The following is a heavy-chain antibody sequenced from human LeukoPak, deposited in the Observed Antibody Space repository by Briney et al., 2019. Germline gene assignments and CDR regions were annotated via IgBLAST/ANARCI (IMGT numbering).Heavy chain of an antibody. CDR1: GFTLCNYA. D-gene: IGHD5-24*01. J-gene: IGHJ1*01. CDR2: IKDGGTTT. CDR3: AKENTRDGYRHFHH. V-gene: IGHV3-23*01. Sequence: GFLRLSCAASGFTLCNYALSWVRQAPGEGLEWVSRIKDGGTTTDYADSVKGRFTISRDNSENTLYLQMNSLRAEDTAVYYCAKENTRDGYRHFHHWGQGTLVTVSS.